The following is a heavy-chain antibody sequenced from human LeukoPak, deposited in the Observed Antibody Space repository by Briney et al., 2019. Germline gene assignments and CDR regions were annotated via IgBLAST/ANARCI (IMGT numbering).Heavy chain of an antibody. CDR2: ISGSGGST. V-gene: IGHV3-23*01. CDR1: GFTFSSYA. Sequence: GGSLRLSCAASGFTFSSYAMSWVRQAPGKGLEWVSAISGSGGSTYYADSVKGRFTISRDNSKNTLYLQMNSLRAEDTAGYYCAKASAMIVVVSKYFDYWGQGTLVTVSS. J-gene: IGHJ4*02. D-gene: IGHD3-22*01. CDR3: AKASAMIVVVSKYFDY.